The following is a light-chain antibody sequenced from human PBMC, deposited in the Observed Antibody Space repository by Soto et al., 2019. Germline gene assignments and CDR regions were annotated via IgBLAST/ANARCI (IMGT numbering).Light chain of an antibody. J-gene: IGKJ1*01. CDR2: AAS. CDR1: QSVISNY. CDR3: QQYGSSLTWT. Sequence: VWTQSPGTVSLSPGERVTLSCRASQSVISNYLAWYQQRPGQAPRLLIYAASSRATGIPDRFSGSGSGTDFTLSIRRLEPEDFAVYYCQQYGSSLTWTFGQGTKVE. V-gene: IGKV3-20*01.